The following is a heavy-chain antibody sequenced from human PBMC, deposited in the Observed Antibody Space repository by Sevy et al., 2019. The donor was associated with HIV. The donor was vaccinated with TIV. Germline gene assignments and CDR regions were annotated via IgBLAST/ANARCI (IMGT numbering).Heavy chain of an antibody. Sequence: GGSLRLSCAASGFTFSTYAMSWVRQAPGKGLEWVSTISGSGCSTYYADSVKGRFTISRDNSKNTLFLQMTSLRAEDTALYYCAKDHYYDSSGPFDSWGQGTLVTVSS. D-gene: IGHD3-22*01. J-gene: IGHJ4*02. CDR1: GFTFSTYA. V-gene: IGHV3-23*01. CDR3: AKDHYYDSSGPFDS. CDR2: ISGSGCST.